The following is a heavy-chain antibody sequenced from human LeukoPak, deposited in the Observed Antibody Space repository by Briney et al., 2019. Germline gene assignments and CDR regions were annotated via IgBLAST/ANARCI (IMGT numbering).Heavy chain of an antibody. D-gene: IGHD4-17*01. CDR2: ISAYNGRT. CDR1: GYTFTSYG. V-gene: IGHV1-18*01. Sequence: ASVKVSCKASGYTFTSYGTSWVRQAPGQGLEWMGWISAYNGRTYYAQNLQARVTMTTDTATSTAYMELRSLRSDDTAVYYCARTPHTDHGDYASTDYWGQGTLVTVSS. CDR3: ARTPHTDHGDYASTDY. J-gene: IGHJ4*02.